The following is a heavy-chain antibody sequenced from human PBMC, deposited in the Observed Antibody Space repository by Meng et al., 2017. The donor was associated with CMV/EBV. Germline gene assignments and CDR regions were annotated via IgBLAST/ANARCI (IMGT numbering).Heavy chain of an antibody. J-gene: IGHJ4*02. D-gene: IGHD3-3*01. CDR2: IYYSGYT. V-gene: IGHV4-30-4*08. Sequence: SETLSLTCTVSGGSITSGDYYWSWIRQPPGKGLEWIGYIYYSGYTYNNPSLKSRVSISVDTSKNQFSLKLSSVTAADTAVYYCATNGPYYDFWSGQDYWGQGTLVTVSS. CDR1: GGSITSGDYY. CDR3: ATNGPYYDFWSGQDY.